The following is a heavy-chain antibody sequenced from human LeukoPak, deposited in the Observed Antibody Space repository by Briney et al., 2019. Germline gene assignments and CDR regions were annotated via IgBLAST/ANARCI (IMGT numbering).Heavy chain of an antibody. CDR2: ISNNGGYT. V-gene: IGHV3-23*01. CDR3: AKQLGYCSDGSCYFPY. D-gene: IGHD2-15*01. CDR1: GFTFSSSA. Sequence: GGPLRLSCAASGFTFSSSAMSWVRQAPGKGLEWVSAISNNGGYTYYADSVQGWFTISRDNSKSTLCLQMNSLRAEDTAVYYCAKQLGYCSDGSCYFPYWGQGTLVTVSS. J-gene: IGHJ4*02.